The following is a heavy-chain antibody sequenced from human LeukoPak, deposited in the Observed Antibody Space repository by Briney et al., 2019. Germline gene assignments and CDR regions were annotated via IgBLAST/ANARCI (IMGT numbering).Heavy chain of an antibody. Sequence: SETLSLTCTVSGGSISSSSYYWGWIRHPPGKGLEWIGSIYYSGSTYYNPSLKSRVTISVDTSNNQFSLKLSSVTAADTAVYYCARLYPTGIDYWGQGTLVTVSS. CDR3: ARLYPTGIDY. V-gene: IGHV4-39*01. J-gene: IGHJ4*02. D-gene: IGHD4-11*01. CDR1: GGSISSSSYY. CDR2: IYYSGST.